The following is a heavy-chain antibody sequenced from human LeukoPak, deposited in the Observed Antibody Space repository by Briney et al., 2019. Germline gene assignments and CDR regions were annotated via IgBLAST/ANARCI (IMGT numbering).Heavy chain of an antibody. CDR2: IRSKAYGGTT. CDR1: GFTFGDYA. V-gene: IGHV3-49*03. Sequence: PGGSLRLSCTASGFTFGDYAMSWFRQAPGKGLEWVGFIRSKAYGGTTEYAASVKGRFTISRDDSKNIAYLQMNSLKTEDTAVYYCTRDAASTVTGSFDYWGQGTLVTVSS. D-gene: IGHD4-17*01. J-gene: IGHJ4*02. CDR3: TRDAASTVTGSFDY.